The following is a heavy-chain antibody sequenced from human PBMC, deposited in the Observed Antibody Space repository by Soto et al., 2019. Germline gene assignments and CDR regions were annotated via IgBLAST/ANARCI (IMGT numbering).Heavy chain of an antibody. CDR3: AGELGTFYVDH. D-gene: IGHD7-27*01. CDR2: IDHSGSA. V-gene: IGHV4-30-4*01. CDR1: AGSIRSGDYY. Sequence: QVQLQESGPGLVKPSQTLSLTCTVSAGSIRSGDYYWTWIRQPPGKGLEWIGYIDHSGSAYYNPSLNSRATISIDTSNNQFSLKRTSVTAADTAVYYCAGELGTFYVDHWGQGTLVTVSS. J-gene: IGHJ4*02.